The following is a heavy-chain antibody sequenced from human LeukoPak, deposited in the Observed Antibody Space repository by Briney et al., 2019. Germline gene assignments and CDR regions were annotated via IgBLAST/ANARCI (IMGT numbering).Heavy chain of an antibody. V-gene: IGHV4-38-2*02. D-gene: IGHD6-19*01. CDR1: GYSISSGYY. Sequence: KPSETLSLTCTVSGYSISSGYYWGWIRQPPGKALEWIGSIYHSGSTYYNPSLKSRVTISVDTSKNQFSLKLSSVTAADTAVYYCARSSSGWTSIPIYFDYWGQGTLVTVSS. CDR3: ARSSSGWTSIPIYFDY. J-gene: IGHJ4*02. CDR2: IYHSGST.